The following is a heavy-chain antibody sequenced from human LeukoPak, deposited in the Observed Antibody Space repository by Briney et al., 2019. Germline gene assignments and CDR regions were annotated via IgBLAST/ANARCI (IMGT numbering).Heavy chain of an antibody. V-gene: IGHV3-53*01. J-gene: IGHJ4*02. CDR3: AKDPSFIAVAPTLDY. D-gene: IGHD6-19*01. CDR2: IYSGGST. Sequence: GGSLRLSCAASGLTVSSNYMSWVRQAPGKGLEWVSVIYSGGSTYFADSVKGRFTISRDNSKNTLYLQMNSLRAEDTALYYCAKDPSFIAVAPTLDYWGQGTLVTVSS. CDR1: GLTVSSNY.